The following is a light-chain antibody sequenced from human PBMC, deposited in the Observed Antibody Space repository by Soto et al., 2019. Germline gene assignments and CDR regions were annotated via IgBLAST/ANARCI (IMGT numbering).Light chain of an antibody. CDR2: AAS. Sequence: DIQMTQSPSSLSASVGDRVTITCRASQAIDQSVAWYQQKPGQVPKLLIYAASPLQSGVPSRFSGRGSGANFNLTITELKPEDVATYYYHEHNCDLPVTFSPGTTVDV. V-gene: IGKV1-27*01. CDR1: QAIDQS. CDR3: HEHNCDLPVT. J-gene: IGKJ3*01.